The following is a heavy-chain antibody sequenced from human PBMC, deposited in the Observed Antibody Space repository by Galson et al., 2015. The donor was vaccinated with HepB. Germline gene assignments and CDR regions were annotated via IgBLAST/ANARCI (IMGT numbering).Heavy chain of an antibody. CDR3: ARLTLDGYYDY. CDR1: GGTFSSYA. J-gene: IGHJ4*02. V-gene: IGHV1-69*13. CDR2: IIPIFGTA. D-gene: IGHD3-16*01. Sequence: SVKASCKASGGTFSSYAISWVRQAPGQGLEWMGGIIPIFGTANYAQKFQGRVTITADGSTSTAYMELSSLRSEDTAVYYCARLTLDGYYDYWGQGTLVTVSS.